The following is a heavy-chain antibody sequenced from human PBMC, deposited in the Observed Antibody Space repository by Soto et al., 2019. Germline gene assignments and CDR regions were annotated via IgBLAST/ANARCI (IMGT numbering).Heavy chain of an antibody. D-gene: IGHD6-13*01. V-gene: IGHV4-59*01. CDR2: VYYSGST. CDR1: GGSIINYY. J-gene: IGHJ4*02. Sequence: PSETLSLTCTVSGGSIINYYWRWIRQPPGKGLEWIGYVYYSGSTNYNPSLKSRVTISVDTSKNQFSLKLSSVTAADTAVYYCARDAPSSSYFDYWGRGTLVTAPQ. CDR3: ARDAPSSSYFDY.